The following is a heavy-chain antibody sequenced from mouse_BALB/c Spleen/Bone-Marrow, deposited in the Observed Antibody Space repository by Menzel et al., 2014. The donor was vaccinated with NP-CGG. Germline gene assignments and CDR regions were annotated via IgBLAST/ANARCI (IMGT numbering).Heavy chain of an antibody. J-gene: IGHJ2*01. D-gene: IGHD2-2*01. CDR3: SRSYDGYDRGFYFDY. CDR2: IWAGGST. CDR1: GLSLTRFG. Sequence: QGQLKQSGPDLVAPSQSLSITCTVSGLSLTRFGIHWVRQPPGKGLEWLGVIWAGGSTNYNSALMSRLSISKDNSKSQVFLKMNSLQTDDTAMYYCSRSYDGYDRGFYFDYWVQGTTLTVAS. V-gene: IGHV2-9*02.